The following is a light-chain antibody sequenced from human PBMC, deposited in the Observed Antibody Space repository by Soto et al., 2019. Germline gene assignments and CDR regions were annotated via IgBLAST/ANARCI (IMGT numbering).Light chain of an antibody. CDR3: QQYRDNWT. CDR1: QSISSW. Sequence: DIQMTQSPSTLSASVGDRVTITCRASQSISSWLAWYQQKPGTAPKLLIYKASTLQSGVQSRFSGSGSGTEFTLTISSLQPDDSATYYCQQYRDNWTFGQGTKVEIK. V-gene: IGKV1-5*03. CDR2: KAS. J-gene: IGKJ1*01.